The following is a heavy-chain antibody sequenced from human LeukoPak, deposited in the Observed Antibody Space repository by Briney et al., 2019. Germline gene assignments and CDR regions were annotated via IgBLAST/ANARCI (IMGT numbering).Heavy chain of an antibody. V-gene: IGHV1-8*01. CDR2: MNPNSGNT. D-gene: IGHD2-2*01. CDR1: GYTFTSYD. CDR3: ARASRYCSSTSCFSPMGY. Sequence: ASVKVSCKASGYTFTSYDINWVRQATGQGLEWMGWMNPNSGNTGYAQKFQGRVTMTRNTSISTAYMELSSLRSEDTAVYYCARASRYCSSTSCFSPMGYWGQGTLVTVSS. J-gene: IGHJ4*02.